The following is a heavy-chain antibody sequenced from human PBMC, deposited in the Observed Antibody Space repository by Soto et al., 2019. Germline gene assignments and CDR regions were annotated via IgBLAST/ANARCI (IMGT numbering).Heavy chain of an antibody. CDR2: VKDGGHT. CDR3: ARGQEGVVATH. Sequence: QVQLQQWGAGLLKPSETLSLNCAVTGGSLSGYYWSWIRQPPGKGLEWIGEVKDGGHTNYSPSLRGRVTTSSDAPNNQFPRRLTSVAAADTGVYYCARGQEGVVATHWDQGSLVTVSS. CDR1: GGSLSGYY. D-gene: IGHD5-12*01. V-gene: IGHV4-34*01. J-gene: IGHJ4*02.